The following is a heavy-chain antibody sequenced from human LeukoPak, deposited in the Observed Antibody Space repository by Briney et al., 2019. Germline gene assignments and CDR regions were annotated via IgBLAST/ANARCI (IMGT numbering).Heavy chain of an antibody. CDR1: GYTFTSYA. CDR3: ARPPGGSKDYYFDY. D-gene: IGHD3-16*01. V-gene: IGHV1-3*01. Sequence: ASVKVSCKASGYTFTSYAMHWVRQAPGRRLEWMGWINAGNGNTKYSQKFQGRVTITRDTSASTAYMELSSLRSEDTAVYYCARPPGGSKDYYFDYWGQGTLVTVSS. J-gene: IGHJ4*02. CDR2: INAGNGNT.